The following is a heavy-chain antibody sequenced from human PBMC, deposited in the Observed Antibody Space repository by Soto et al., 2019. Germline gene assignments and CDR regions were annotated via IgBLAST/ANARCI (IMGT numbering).Heavy chain of an antibody. D-gene: IGHD3-3*01. J-gene: IGHJ6*02. CDR1: GFTFSSSD. V-gene: IGHV3-48*03. CDR3: ASTPRGWSGYSLNYYGMDV. CDR2: ISSSGSTI. Sequence: GGSLRLSCAASGFTFSSSDMNWVRQAPGKGLEWVSYISSSGSTIYYADSVKGRFTISRDNAKNSLYLQMNSLRAEDTAVYYCASTPRGWSGYSLNYYGMDVWGQGTTVTVSS.